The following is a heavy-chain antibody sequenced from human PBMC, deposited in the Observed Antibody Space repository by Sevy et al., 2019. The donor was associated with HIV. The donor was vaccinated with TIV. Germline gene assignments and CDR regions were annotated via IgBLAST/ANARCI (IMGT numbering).Heavy chain of an antibody. Sequence: GGSLRLSCAASGFTFSSYGMSWVRQAPGKGLEWVSTISDSGGNTYHADSVKGRFTISRDNSKNTLYLQMNSLRAEDTALYYCARGAFSSSSGYYFDYWGQRALVTVSS. CDR1: GFTFSSYG. V-gene: IGHV3-23*01. J-gene: IGHJ4*02. CDR2: ISDSGGNT. CDR3: ARGAFSSSSGYYFDY. D-gene: IGHD6-6*01.